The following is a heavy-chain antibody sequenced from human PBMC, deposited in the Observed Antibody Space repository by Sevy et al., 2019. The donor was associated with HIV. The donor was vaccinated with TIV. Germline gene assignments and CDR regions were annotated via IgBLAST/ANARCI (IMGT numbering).Heavy chain of an antibody. J-gene: IGHJ4*02. D-gene: IGHD2-15*01. Sequence: GGSLRLSCAASGFIFGNHAMSWVRQTPGKGLEWVPGITSTGSTTYYMDSVKGRFTISRDNSKNTLYLQMNSLRAEDTAVYYCAKDLGWPLWGQGTLVTVSS. V-gene: IGHV3-23*01. CDR2: ITSTGSTT. CDR3: AKDLGWPL. CDR1: GFIFGNHA.